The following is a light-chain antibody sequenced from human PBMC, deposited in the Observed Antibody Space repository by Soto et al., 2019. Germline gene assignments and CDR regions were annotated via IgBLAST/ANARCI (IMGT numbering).Light chain of an antibody. CDR3: QQYNNWPPIS. J-gene: IGKJ5*01. CDR2: DAS. V-gene: IGKV3-15*01. CDR1: QSVRSK. Sequence: EIVMTQSPGTLSVSPGERATLSCRASQSVRSKLAWYQQKLGQAPRLLIYDASTMATGIPARFSGSGSGTEFTLTISSLQSEDFAVYYCQQYNNWPPISFGQGTRLEIK.